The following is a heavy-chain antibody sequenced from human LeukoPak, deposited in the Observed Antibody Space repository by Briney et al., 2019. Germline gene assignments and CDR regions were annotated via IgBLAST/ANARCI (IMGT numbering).Heavy chain of an antibody. D-gene: IGHD2-21*02. Sequence: SETLSLTCIVSGGSISSGAYYWAWIRQPPGKGLEWIGSIYSTGSTYKNPSLKSRVTISIDTSKNQFSLKVSSVTAADTAVYYCARAGSDNIVVVTAIPFFLDYWGQGTLVTVSS. V-gene: IGHV4-39*01. CDR2: IYSTGST. CDR1: GGSISSGAYY. CDR3: ARAGSDNIVVVTAIPFFLDY. J-gene: IGHJ4*02.